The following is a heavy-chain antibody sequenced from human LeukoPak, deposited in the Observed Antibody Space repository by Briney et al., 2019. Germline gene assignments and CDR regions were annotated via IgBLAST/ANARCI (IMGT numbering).Heavy chain of an antibody. V-gene: IGHV1-3*04. Sequence: GASVKVSCKASGYSFSNYPIHWVRQAPGQGLEWMGWINTDNGNTKSSQQFQGRVTITRDTSASTAYMELSSLRSEDTAVYYCARDLASIIFTYGGASGCGYWGQGTLVTVSS. CDR3: ARDLASIIFTYGGASGCGY. D-gene: IGHD3-16*01. J-gene: IGHJ4*02. CDR1: GYSFSNYP. CDR2: INTDNGNT.